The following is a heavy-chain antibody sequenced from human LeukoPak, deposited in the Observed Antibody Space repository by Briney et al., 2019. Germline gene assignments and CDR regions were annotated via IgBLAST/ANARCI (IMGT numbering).Heavy chain of an antibody. V-gene: IGHV1-46*01. CDR2: INPSGGST. D-gene: IGHD1-26*01. CDR1: GYTFASYY. CDR3: ARDSTPTYHSGTYYFEY. J-gene: IGHJ4*02. Sequence: PGGSLRLSCKASGYTFASYYMHWVRQAPGQGLEWMGIINPSGGSTTYAQKFQGRVTMTRDTSTSTVYMELSSLRSEDTAVYYCARDSTPTYHSGTYYFEYWGQGTLVTVSS.